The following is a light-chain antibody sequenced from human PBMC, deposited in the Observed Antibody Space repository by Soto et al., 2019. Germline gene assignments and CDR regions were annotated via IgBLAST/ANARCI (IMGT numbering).Light chain of an antibody. CDR2: DAS. CDR1: QSIRSY. V-gene: IGKV1-39*01. Sequence: IQMTQSPSSLSASVGDRVTITCRASQSIRSYLNWVQQKPGKAPKLLIYDASNLEAGVPSRFSGSGSGTDFTLTISSLQPEDFATYYCQQSYSTPPTFGGGTKVDI. J-gene: IGKJ4*01. CDR3: QQSYSTPPT.